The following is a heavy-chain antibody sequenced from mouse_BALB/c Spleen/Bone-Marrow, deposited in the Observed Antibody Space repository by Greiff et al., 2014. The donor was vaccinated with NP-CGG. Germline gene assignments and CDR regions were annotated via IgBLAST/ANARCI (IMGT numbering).Heavy chain of an antibody. CDR1: GYTFTNYY. J-gene: IGHJ4*01. CDR2: IYPVNVHA. CDR3: ARWLLPYYAMDY. Sequence: QVQLQQSGPELVKPGASVRISCKASGYTFTNYYIHWVKQRPGQGLEWIGWIYPVNVHANFNEKFRGKATLTADKSSSTAYMQLSCLTSEGSAVYFCARWLLPYYAMDYWGQGTSVTVSS. V-gene: IGHV1S56*01. D-gene: IGHD2-3*01.